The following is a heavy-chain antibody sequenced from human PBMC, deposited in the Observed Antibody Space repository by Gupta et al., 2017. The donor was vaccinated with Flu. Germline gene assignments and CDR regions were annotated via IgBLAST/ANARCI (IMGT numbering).Heavy chain of an antibody. V-gene: IGHV4-39*01. CDR1: SGSMSSSTYF. CDR2: IYHSGST. D-gene: IGHD3-10*01. Sequence: QHLQESGPALVKPSETLSLTCTVSSGSMSSSTYFWGWIRHPPGKGLEWIANIYHSGSTYYNPSLKSRVSMSVDTSKNQFSLRLSSATAADTAVYYCARHFSAAAGGWYFDYWGQGTLVTVSS. CDR3: ARHFSAAAGGWYFDY. J-gene: IGHJ4*02.